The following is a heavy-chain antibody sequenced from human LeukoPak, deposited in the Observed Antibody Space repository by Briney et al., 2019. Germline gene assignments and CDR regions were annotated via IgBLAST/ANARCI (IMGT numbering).Heavy chain of an antibody. Sequence: SETLSLTCTVSGGSISSGSYYLSWIRQPAGKGLEWIGRIYTSGSTNYNPSLKSRVTISVDTSKNQFSLKLSSVTAADTAVYYCAREAITMVRGVHAFDIWGQGTMVTVSS. V-gene: IGHV4-61*02. CDR3: AREAITMVRGVHAFDI. CDR1: GGSISSGSYY. J-gene: IGHJ3*02. D-gene: IGHD3-10*01. CDR2: IYTSGST.